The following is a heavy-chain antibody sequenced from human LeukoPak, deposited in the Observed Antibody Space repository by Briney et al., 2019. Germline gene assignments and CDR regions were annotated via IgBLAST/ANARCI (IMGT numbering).Heavy chain of an antibody. V-gene: IGHV3-53*05. D-gene: IGHD2-2*01. J-gene: IGHJ5*02. CDR1: GFTVSGNY. CDR3: AKDRCSSTSCFWFDP. CDR2: IYSGGDT. Sequence: GGSLRLSCAASGFTVSGNYMIWVRQAPGKGLEWVSVIYSGGDTYYADSVKGRFTISRDNSKNTLYLQMNSLRAEDTAVYYCAKDRCSSTSCFWFDPWGQGTLVTVSS.